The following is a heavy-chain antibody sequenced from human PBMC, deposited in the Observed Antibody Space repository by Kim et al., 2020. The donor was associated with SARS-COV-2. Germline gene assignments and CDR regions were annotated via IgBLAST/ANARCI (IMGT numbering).Heavy chain of an antibody. J-gene: IGHJ4*02. CDR2: NYWADDK. V-gene: IGHV2-5*02. D-gene: IGHD2-15*01. CDR3: ARRGAGWTGPYFDY. Sequence: PGKALEWLALNYWADDKRYSPALKSRLTITKDTSKHQVVLTMTNMVPVDTATYYCARRGAGWTGPYFDYWGQGTLVTVSS.